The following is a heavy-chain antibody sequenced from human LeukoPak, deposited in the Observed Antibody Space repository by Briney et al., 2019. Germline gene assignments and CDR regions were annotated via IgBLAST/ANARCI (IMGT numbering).Heavy chain of an antibody. CDR3: ARDRHCSSTSCYHYYYGMDV. V-gene: IGHV4-31*03. D-gene: IGHD2-2*01. Sequence: SETLSLTCTVSGGSISSGGYYWSWIHQHPGKGLEWIGYIYYSGSTYYNPSLKSRVTISVDTSKNQFSLKLSSVTAADTAVYYCARDRHCSSTSCYHYYYGMDVWGQGTTVTVSS. CDR1: GGSISSGGYY. J-gene: IGHJ6*02. CDR2: IYYSGST.